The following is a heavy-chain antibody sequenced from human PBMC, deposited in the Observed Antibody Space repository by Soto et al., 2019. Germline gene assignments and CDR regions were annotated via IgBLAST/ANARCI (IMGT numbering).Heavy chain of an antibody. CDR1: GASVTSYY. CDR2: THHSGST. CDR3: ARVLVDTIWDWYFDL. Sequence: PSETLSLTCSVSGASVTSYYWSWIRQPPGKGLEWIGYTHHSGSTNYNPSLRSRVATSVDTSRNQFSLRLSSVTPADTAVYYCARVLVDTIWDWYFDLWGRGTLVTVSS. J-gene: IGHJ2*01. D-gene: IGHD2-8*02. V-gene: IGHV4-59*02.